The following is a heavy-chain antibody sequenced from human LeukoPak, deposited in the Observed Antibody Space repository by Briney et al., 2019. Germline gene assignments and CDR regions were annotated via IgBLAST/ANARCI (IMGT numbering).Heavy chain of an antibody. CDR1: GGTFSSYT. CDR3: ARAGGSTDQNWSDP. V-gene: IGHV1-69*02. Sequence: SVKVSCKASGGTFSSYTISWVRQAPGQGLEWMGRIIPILGIANYAQKFQGRVTITADKSTSTAYMELSSLRSEDTAVYYCARAGGSTDQNWSDPWGQGTLVTVSS. CDR2: IIPILGIA. J-gene: IGHJ5*02. D-gene: IGHD6-13*01.